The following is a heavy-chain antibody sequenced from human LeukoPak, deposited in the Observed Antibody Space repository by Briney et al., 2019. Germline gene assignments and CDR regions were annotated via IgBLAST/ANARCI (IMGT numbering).Heavy chain of an antibody. J-gene: IGHJ3*02. Sequence: GGSLRLSCAASEFIFSTFWMSWVPEARGKGVEWVTNIKADGSVKRYVYCVEGRFSISRDNARSSLYLQMNSLRAEDTAVYYCVRDSDYQRNSGGLYAHYDALDIWGHGTMVTVSS. CDR1: EFIFSTFW. V-gene: IGHV3-7*01. CDR3: VRDSDYQRNSGGLYAHYDALDI. D-gene: IGHD2-21*01. CDR2: IKADGSVK.